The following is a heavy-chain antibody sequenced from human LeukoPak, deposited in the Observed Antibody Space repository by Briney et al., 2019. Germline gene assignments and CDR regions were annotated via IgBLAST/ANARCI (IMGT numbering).Heavy chain of an antibody. V-gene: IGHV1-2*02. CDR1: GYTFTAYY. D-gene: IGHD6-19*01. Sequence: ASVKVSCKASGYTFTAYYIHWLRQVPGPGLQWMGWINPNSGDPNYALKFQDRVTMTRDTAINTVYMELSRLRSDDTAVYYCARGQQWLEAFDSSGLGTLVTVSS. J-gene: IGHJ4*02. CDR2: INPNSGDP. CDR3: ARGQQWLEAFDS.